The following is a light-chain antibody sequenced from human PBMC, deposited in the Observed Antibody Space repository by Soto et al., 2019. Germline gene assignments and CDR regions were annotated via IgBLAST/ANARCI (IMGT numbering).Light chain of an antibody. Sequence: QSALTQPPSASGSPGQSVTISCTGTSSDVGGYNYVSWYQQHPGKAPTLMIYEVSERPSGVPDRFSGSKSGNTASLTVSGLQAEDEADYYCSSYAGSNIYVFGTGT. J-gene: IGLJ1*01. CDR2: EVS. CDR3: SSYAGSNIYV. CDR1: SSDVGGYNY. V-gene: IGLV2-8*01.